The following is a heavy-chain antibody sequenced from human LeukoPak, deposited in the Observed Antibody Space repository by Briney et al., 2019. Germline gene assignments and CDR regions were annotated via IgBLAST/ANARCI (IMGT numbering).Heavy chain of an antibody. Sequence: SETLSLTCTVSGGSVSSYYWSWLRQPAGKGLEWIGRIYVSGSTKYSPSLKSRVTMSLDTSKNQFSLKLSSVTAADTAVYFCARGVLWFGESSHHFDYWGQGTLVTVSS. CDR3: ARGVLWFGESSHHFDY. J-gene: IGHJ4*02. D-gene: IGHD3-10*01. CDR2: IYVSGST. V-gene: IGHV4-4*07. CDR1: GGSVSSYY.